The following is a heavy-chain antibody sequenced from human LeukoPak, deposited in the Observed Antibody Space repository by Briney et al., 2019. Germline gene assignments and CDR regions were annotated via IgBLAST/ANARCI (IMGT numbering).Heavy chain of an antibody. CDR3: ARGGGSGWYWNDAFDI. CDR1: GFTFSSYS. CDR2: ISSSSSYI. Sequence: PGGSRRLSCAASGFTFSSYSMNWVRQAPGKGLEWVSSISSSSSYIYYADSVKGRFTISRDNAKNSLYLQMNSLRAEDTAVYYCARGGGSGWYWNDAFDIWGQGTMVTVSS. J-gene: IGHJ3*02. V-gene: IGHV3-21*01. D-gene: IGHD6-19*01.